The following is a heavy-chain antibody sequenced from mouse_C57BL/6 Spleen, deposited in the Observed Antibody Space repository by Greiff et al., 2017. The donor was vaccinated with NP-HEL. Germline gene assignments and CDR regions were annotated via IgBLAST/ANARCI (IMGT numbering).Heavy chain of an antibody. Sequence: VKPGASVKISCKASGYAFSSSWMNWVKQRPGKGLEWIGRIYPGDGDTNYNGKFKGKATLTADKSSSTAYMQLSSLTSEDSAVYFCARRDYGSSYGYFDVWGTGTTVTVSS. V-gene: IGHV1-82*01. D-gene: IGHD1-1*01. CDR2: IYPGDGDT. CDR3: ARRDYGSSYGYFDV. J-gene: IGHJ1*03. CDR1: GYAFSSSW.